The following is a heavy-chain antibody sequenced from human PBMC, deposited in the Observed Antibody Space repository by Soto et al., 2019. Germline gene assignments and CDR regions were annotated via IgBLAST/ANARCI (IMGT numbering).Heavy chain of an antibody. D-gene: IGHD6-19*01. CDR2: IWYDGSNK. Sequence: QVQLVESGGGVVQPGRSLRLSCAASGFTFSSYGMHWVRQAPGKGLEWVAVIWYDGSNKYYADSVKGRFTISRDNSKNTLYLQMNSLRAEDTAVYYCARDDSSGYVRWFDPWGQGTLVTVSS. CDR3: ARDDSSGYVRWFDP. CDR1: GFTFSSYG. V-gene: IGHV3-33*01. J-gene: IGHJ5*02.